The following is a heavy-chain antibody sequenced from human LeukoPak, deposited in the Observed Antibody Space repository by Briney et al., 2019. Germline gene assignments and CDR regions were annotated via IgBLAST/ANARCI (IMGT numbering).Heavy chain of an antibody. CDR2: LSSSSSYI. J-gene: IGHJ4*02. Sequence: GGSLRLSCAASGFTFSSYNMNWVRQAPGKGLEWVSSLSSSSSYIYYADSVKGRFTISRDNAKKSLYLQMNSLRAEDTAVYYCARSTFYYDSSGYSSGHFDYWGQGTLVTVSS. D-gene: IGHD3-22*01. V-gene: IGHV3-21*01. CDR1: GFTFSSYN. CDR3: ARSTFYYDSSGYSSGHFDY.